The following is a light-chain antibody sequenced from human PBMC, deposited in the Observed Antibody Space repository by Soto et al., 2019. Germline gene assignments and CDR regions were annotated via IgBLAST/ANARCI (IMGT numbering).Light chain of an antibody. V-gene: IGKV1-39*01. Sequence: DIQMTQSPSSLSASVGDRVTLTCRASQSISSYLNWYQLKTGRPPKLLIYFASSLQAGVPSRFSGAGSETDFPLTITDLQPEDFTSYFCLQTDSVPYTFGQGT. CDR2: FAS. CDR1: QSISSY. J-gene: IGKJ2*01. CDR3: LQTDSVPYT.